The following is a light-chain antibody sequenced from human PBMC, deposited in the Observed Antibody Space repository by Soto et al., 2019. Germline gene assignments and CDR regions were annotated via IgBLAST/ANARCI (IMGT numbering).Light chain of an antibody. CDR3: CSYAGSYTWV. V-gene: IGLV2-11*01. J-gene: IGLJ2*01. CDR2: DVS. CDR1: SSDVGGYNY. Sequence: QSALTQPRSVSGSPGQSVTFSCTGTSSDVGGYNYVSWYQQHPGKAPKLMIYDVSKRPSGVPDRFSGSKSGDTASLTISGLQAEDEADYHCCSYAGSYTWVFGGGTQLTVL.